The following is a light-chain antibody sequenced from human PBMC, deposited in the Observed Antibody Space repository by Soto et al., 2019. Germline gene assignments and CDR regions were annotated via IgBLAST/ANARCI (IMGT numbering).Light chain of an antibody. Sequence: QSALTQPPSASGSPGQSVTISCTGTSSDVGGYNYVSWYQQHPGKAPKLMIYEVSKRPSGVPDRFSGSKSGNTAFLTVSGLQAEDEADYYCSSYAGSNTVFGGGTKLTVL. CDR2: EVS. J-gene: IGLJ3*02. CDR3: SSYAGSNTV. CDR1: SSDVGGYNY. V-gene: IGLV2-8*01.